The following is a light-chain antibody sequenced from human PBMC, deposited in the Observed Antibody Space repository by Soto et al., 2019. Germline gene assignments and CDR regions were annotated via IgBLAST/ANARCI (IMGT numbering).Light chain of an antibody. J-gene: IGKJ1*01. CDR3: QQYNSYRT. CDR1: QGIRSW. CDR2: AAS. V-gene: IGKV1D-16*01. Sequence: DIQMTQTPSSVSASVGDRVSITCRASQGIRSWLAWYQQRPGKAPKPLIYAASSLQSGVPSRFSGSGSGTEFTLTISSLQPDDFATYYCQQYNSYRTFGQGTKVDI.